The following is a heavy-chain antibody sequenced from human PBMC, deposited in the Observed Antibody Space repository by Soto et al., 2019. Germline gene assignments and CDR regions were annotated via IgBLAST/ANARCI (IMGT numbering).Heavy chain of an antibody. CDR1: GYTFASYA. CDR2: ISAYNGNT. CDR3: ARDARGDEAPMDY. Sequence: ASVKVSCKASGYTFASYAISWMRQAPGQGLEWMGWISAYNGNTNYAQKLQGRVTMTTDTSTSTAYMELSRLRSDDTAVYYCARDARGDEAPMDYWGQGTLVTVSS. J-gene: IGHJ4*02. D-gene: IGHD3-10*01. V-gene: IGHV1-18*01.